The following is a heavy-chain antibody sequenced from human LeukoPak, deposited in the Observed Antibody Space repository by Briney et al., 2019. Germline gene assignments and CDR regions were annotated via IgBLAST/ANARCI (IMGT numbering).Heavy chain of an antibody. CDR2: IRSKPNNYAT. Sequence: GGSLRLSRAASGLFLSGSAMHWVRQASGKGLEWVGRIRSKPNNYATAYAASVKGRFSIPRDDSKNTAYLQMNSLKTEDSAVYYCTSISWEYFDWMKPDYWGRGTLVTVSS. CDR3: TSISWEYFDWMKPDY. V-gene: IGHV3-73*01. CDR1: GLFLSGSA. D-gene: IGHD3-9*01. J-gene: IGHJ4*02.